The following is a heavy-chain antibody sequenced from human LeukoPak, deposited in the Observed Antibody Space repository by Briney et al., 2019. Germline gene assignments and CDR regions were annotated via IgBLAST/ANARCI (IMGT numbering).Heavy chain of an antibody. J-gene: IGHJ6*02. CDR2: IYYSGST. D-gene: IGHD6-19*01. V-gene: IGHV4-59*01. CDR3: ARYVVAGTGSGYGMDV. Sequence: PSETLSLTCIVSGGSISSYYWSWIRQPPGKGLEWIGYIYYSGSTNYNPSLKSRVTISVDTSKNQFSLKLSSVTAADTAVYYCARYVVAGTGSGYGMDVWGQGTTAIVSS. CDR1: GGSISSYY.